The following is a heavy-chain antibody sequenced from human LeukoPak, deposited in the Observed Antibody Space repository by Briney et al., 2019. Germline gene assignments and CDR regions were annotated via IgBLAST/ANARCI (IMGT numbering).Heavy chain of an antibody. CDR3: ARDSRFGVAGYFDY. D-gene: IGHD6-19*01. V-gene: IGHV1-18*01. J-gene: IGHJ4*02. CDR1: GYTFTSYG. Sequence: ASVKVSCKASGYTFTSYGISWVRQAPGQGPEWMGWISAYNGNTNYAQKLQGRVTMTTDTSTSTAYMELRSLRSDDTAVYYCARDSRFGVAGYFDYWGQGTLVTVSS. CDR2: ISAYNGNT.